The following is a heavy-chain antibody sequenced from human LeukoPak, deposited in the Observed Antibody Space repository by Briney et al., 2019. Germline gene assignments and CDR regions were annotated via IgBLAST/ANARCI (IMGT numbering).Heavy chain of an antibody. D-gene: IGHD3-10*01. CDR1: GFIFRNYA. J-gene: IGHJ4*02. V-gene: IGHV3-23*01. CDR3: AKAYGPGSYKSDY. CDR2: ISDSGGNT. Sequence: GGSLRLSCAASGFIFRNYAMTWVRQAPGKGLEWVSAISDSGGNTYYADSVKGRFAISRDNSKNTLYLQMNSLRAEDTALYYCAKAYGPGSYKSDYXGQGTLVTVSS.